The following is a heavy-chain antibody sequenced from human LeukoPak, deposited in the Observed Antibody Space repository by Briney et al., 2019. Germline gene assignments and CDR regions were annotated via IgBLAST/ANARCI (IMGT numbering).Heavy chain of an antibody. CDR2: IYYSGST. CDR1: GASISGHY. J-gene: IGHJ4*02. V-gene: IGHV4-59*11. Sequence: SETLSLTCTVSGASISGHYWSWIRQPPGKGLEWIVSIYYSGSTNYNPSLKSRVTISIDTPKNQFSLKLSSVTAADTAVYYCARGPTGDGYGYYFDYWGQGTLVTVSS. D-gene: IGHD5-24*01. CDR3: ARGPTGDGYGYYFDY.